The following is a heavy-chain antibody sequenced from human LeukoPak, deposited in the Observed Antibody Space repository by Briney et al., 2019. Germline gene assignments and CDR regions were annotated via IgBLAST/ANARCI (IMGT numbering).Heavy chain of an antibody. CDR1: GYTFTGYY. J-gene: IGHJ4*02. D-gene: IGHD2-2*01. Sequence: ASVKVSCKASGYTFTGYYMHWVRQAPGQGLEWMGWINPNSGGTNHAQKFQGRVTMTRDTSISTAYMELSRLRSDDTAVYYCVRVVPAATFDYWGQGTLVTVSS. V-gene: IGHV1-2*02. CDR2: INPNSGGT. CDR3: VRVVPAATFDY.